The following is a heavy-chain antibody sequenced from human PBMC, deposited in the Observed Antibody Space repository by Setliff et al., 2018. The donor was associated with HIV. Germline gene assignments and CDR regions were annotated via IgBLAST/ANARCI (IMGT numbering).Heavy chain of an antibody. D-gene: IGHD6-6*01. J-gene: IGHJ4*02. CDR3: ARSNELIAARYFDY. Sequence: SETLSLTCTVSGGSISSSSYYWGWIRQPPGKGLEWIGSIYYSRSTYYNPSLKSRVTIFVDTSKNQFSLRLSSVTAADTAVYYCARSNELIAARYFDYWGQGTLVTVSS. CDR2: IYYSRST. CDR1: GGSISSSSYY. V-gene: IGHV4-39*01.